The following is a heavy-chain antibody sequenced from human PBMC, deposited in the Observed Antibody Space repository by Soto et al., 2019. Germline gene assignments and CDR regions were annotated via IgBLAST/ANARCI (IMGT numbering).Heavy chain of an antibody. CDR3: ARSEEDSDYYYGMDV. CDR2: TYYRSRWYN. Sequence: PSQTLSLTCXISGDSVSSNSVAWNWVRQSPSRGLEWLGRTYYRSRWYNDYAVSVRSRIAINPDTSKNHFSLQLNSVTPDDTAVYYCARSEEDSDYYYGMDVWGQGTTVAVSS. CDR1: GDSVSSNSVA. J-gene: IGHJ6*02. V-gene: IGHV6-1*01. D-gene: IGHD2-15*01.